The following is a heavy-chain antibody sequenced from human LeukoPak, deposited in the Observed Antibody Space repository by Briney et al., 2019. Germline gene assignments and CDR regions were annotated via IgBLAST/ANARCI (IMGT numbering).Heavy chain of an antibody. CDR1: GGTFSSYA. J-gene: IGHJ4*02. CDR2: IIPIFGTA. D-gene: IGHD1-26*01. CDR3: ARQGVGATRERYFDY. V-gene: IGHV1-69*05. Sequence: SVKVSCKASGGTFSSYAISWVRQAPGQGLEWMGGIIPIFGTANYAQKFQGRVTITTDESMSTAYMELSSLRSEDTAVYYCARQGVGATRERYFDYWGQGTLVTVSS.